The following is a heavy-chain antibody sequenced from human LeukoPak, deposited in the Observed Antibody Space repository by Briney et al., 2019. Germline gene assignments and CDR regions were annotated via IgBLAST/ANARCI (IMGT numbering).Heavy chain of an antibody. CDR3: ARDLYRIVVVPHYFDY. CDR2: ISRGGSSI. V-gene: IGHV3-11*04. CDR1: GFSFSDYC. Sequence: GSLRLSCAASGFSFSDYCMSWIRQAPGKGLEWVSYISRGGSSISYADSVKCRFTISRDNAKNSLYLQMNSPRAEDTAVYYCARDLYRIVVVPHYFDYWGQGTLVTVSS. J-gene: IGHJ4*02. D-gene: IGHD3-22*01.